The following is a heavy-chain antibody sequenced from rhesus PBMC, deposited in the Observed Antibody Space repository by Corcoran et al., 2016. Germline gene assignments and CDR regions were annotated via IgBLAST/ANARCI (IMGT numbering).Heavy chain of an antibody. J-gene: IGHJ4*01. Sequence: QVQLQESGPGLVKPSETLPLTCAVSGASSSSNYWSWIRQAPGKGLGGIGRIYGRGGSTDDNPSLKIRVTISIDTSKNQFSLKLSSVTAADTAVYDCARGSSYISYWGQGVLVTVSS. V-gene: IGHV4S2*01. CDR2: IYGRGGST. D-gene: IGHD4-29*01. CDR1: GASSSSNY. CDR3: ARGSSYISY.